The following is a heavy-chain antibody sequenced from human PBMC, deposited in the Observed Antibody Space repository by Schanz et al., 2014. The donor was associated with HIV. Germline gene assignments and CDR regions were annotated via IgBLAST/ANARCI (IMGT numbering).Heavy chain of an antibody. CDR2: ISYDGSRK. CDR3: ARDYHWNWFDP. CDR1: GFNFNSYG. J-gene: IGHJ5*02. V-gene: IGHV3-30*03. D-gene: IGHD1-20*01. Sequence: QEQLVESGGGVVQPGRSLRLSCVASGFNFNSYGMHWVRQAPGKGLEWVAVISYDGSRKHFADSVKGRFTISRDNAKNSLYLHMNSLRAEDTAVYYCARDYHWNWFDPWGQGTLVTVSS.